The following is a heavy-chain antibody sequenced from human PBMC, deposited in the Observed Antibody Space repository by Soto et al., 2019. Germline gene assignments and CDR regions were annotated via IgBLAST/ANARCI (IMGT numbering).Heavy chain of an antibody. D-gene: IGHD6-13*01. Sequence: QVQLVESGGGVVQPGRSLRLSCAASGFTFSSYGMHWVRQAPGKGLEWVAVISYDGSNKYYADSVKGRFTISRDNSKNTLYLQMNSLRAEDTAVYDCAKGGEQQLVQYYWGQGTLVTVSS. CDR3: AKGGEQQLVQYY. CDR2: ISYDGSNK. J-gene: IGHJ4*02. CDR1: GFTFSSYG. V-gene: IGHV3-30*18.